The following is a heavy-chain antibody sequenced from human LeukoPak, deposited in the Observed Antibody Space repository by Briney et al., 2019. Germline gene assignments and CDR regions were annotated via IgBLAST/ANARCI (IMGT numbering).Heavy chain of an antibody. CDR1: GYSISSGYY. CDR2: IYHSGST. Sequence: SETLSLTCTVSGYSISSGYYWGWIRQPPGKGLEWIGSIYHSGSTYYNPSLKSRVTISVDTSKNQFSLKLSSVTAADTAVYYCARLTGPMVRGVIGAFDIWGQGTMVTVSS. CDR3: ARLTGPMVRGVIGAFDI. J-gene: IGHJ3*02. V-gene: IGHV4-38-2*02. D-gene: IGHD3-10*01.